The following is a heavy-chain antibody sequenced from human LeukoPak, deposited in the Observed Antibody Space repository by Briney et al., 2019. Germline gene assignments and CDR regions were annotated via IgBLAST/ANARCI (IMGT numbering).Heavy chain of an antibody. CDR1: RFTFSSYS. CDR3: ARGLAVAGAIIDY. J-gene: IGHJ4*02. CDR2: ISSSNSYI. Sequence: PGGSLTLSCAASRFTFSSYSMNWLRQAPGKGLEWVSSISSSNSYIYYTDSVKGRFTISRDNAKNSLYLKIQSLRAKDTSVYYWARGLAVAGAIIDYWGQGTLVTVSS. V-gene: IGHV3-21*01. D-gene: IGHD6-19*01.